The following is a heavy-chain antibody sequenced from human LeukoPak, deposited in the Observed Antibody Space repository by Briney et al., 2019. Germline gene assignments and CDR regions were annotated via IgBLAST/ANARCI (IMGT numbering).Heavy chain of an antibody. J-gene: IGHJ6*03. CDR2: MNPNSGNT. Sequence: GASVRVSCKASGYTFTSYDINWVRQATGQGLEWMGWMNPNSGNTGYAQKFQGRVTITRNTSISTAYMELSSLRSEDTAVYYCARGAGATRSGNMDVWGKGTTVTVSS. CDR1: GYTFTSYD. CDR3: ARGAGATRSGNMDV. V-gene: IGHV1-8*01. D-gene: IGHD1-26*01.